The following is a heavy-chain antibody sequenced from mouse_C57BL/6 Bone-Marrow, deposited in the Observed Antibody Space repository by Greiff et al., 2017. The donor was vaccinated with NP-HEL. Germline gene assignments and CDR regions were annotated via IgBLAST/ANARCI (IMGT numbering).Heavy chain of an antibody. CDR1: GYTFTEYT. V-gene: IGHV1-62-2*01. J-gene: IGHJ2*01. D-gene: IGHD4-1*01. CDR2: FYPGSGSI. CDR3: ARNWDGGYYFDY. Sequence: QVQLKESGAELVKPGASVKLSCKASGYTFTEYTIHWVKQRSGQGLEWIGWFYPGSGSIKYNEKFKDKATLTADKSSSTVYMELSRLTSEDSAVYFGARNWDGGYYFDYWGQGTTLTVSS.